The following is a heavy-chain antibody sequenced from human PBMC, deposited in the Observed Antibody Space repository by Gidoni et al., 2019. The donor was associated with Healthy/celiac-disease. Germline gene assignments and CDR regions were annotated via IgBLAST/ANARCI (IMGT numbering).Heavy chain of an antibody. Sequence: EVQLVESGGGLVKPGGSLRLSCAASGFTFSSYSMNWVRQAPGKGLEWVSSISSSSSYRYYADSVKGRFTISRDNAKNSLYLQMNSLRAEDTAVYYCARDKDYYGSGAAFDYWGQGTLVTVSS. CDR2: ISSSSSYR. J-gene: IGHJ4*02. CDR3: ARDKDYYGSGAAFDY. CDR1: GFTFSSYS. D-gene: IGHD3-10*01. V-gene: IGHV3-21*01.